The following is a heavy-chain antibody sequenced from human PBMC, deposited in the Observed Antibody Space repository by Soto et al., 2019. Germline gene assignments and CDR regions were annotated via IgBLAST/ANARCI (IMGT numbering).Heavy chain of an antibody. D-gene: IGHD2-8*01. J-gene: IGHJ5*02. CDR3: AKGTASSYYNWFDP. CDR1: GFTFSSYA. V-gene: IGHV3-23*01. Sequence: HPGGSLRLSCAASGFTFSSYAMSWVRQAPGKGLEWVSAISGSGGSTYYADSVKGRFTISRDNSKNTLYLQMNSLRAEDTAVYYCAKGTASSYYNWFDPWGQGTLVTVS. CDR2: ISGSGGST.